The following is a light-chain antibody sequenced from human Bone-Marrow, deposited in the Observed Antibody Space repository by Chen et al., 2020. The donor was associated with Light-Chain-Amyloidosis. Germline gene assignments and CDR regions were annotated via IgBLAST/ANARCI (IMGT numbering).Light chain of an antibody. Sequence: SYVLTQPSSVLVAPGQTATIACGGNNIGSTSGHWYQPTPGQAPLLVVYDDSDRPSGIPERLSGSNSGNTATRTISRVEAGDEADYYCHVWDRSRARPVFGGGTKLPVL. CDR3: HVWDRSRARPV. CDR1: NIGSTS. V-gene: IGLV3-21*02. J-gene: IGLJ3*02. CDR2: DDS.